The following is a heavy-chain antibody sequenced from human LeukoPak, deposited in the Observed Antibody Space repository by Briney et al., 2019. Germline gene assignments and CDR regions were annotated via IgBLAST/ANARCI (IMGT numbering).Heavy chain of an antibody. CDR2: VYSGGTT. CDR3: ARGNSIAIFEGDIIPHRNNWFDP. Sequence: GGSLRLSCAASGFIVSSNYMNWVRQAPGKGLEWVSVVYSGGTTYYADSVKGRFTISRDNSKNTLYLQMNSLRAEDTAVYYCARGNSIAIFEGDIIPHRNNWFDPWGQGALVTVSS. D-gene: IGHD3-3*01. V-gene: IGHV3-53*01. CDR1: GFIVSSNY. J-gene: IGHJ5*02.